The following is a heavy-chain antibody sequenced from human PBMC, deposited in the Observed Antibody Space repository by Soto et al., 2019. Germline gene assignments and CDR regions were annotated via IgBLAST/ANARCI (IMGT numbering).Heavy chain of an antibody. CDR2: INPSGGST. Sequence: RASVKVSCKASGYTFTSYYMHWVRQAPGQGLEWMGIINPSGGSTSYAQKFQGRVTMTRDTSTSTVYMELSSLRSEDTAVYYCARSDYGSGSYYNPYYYYYGMDVWGQGTTVTVSS. V-gene: IGHV1-46*01. D-gene: IGHD3-10*01. CDR3: ARSDYGSGSYYNPYYYYYGMDV. J-gene: IGHJ6*02. CDR1: GYTFTSYY.